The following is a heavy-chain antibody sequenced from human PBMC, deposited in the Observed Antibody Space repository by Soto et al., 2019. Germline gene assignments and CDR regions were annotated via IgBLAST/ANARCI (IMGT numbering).Heavy chain of an antibody. J-gene: IGHJ5*02. V-gene: IGHV4-31*03. CDR2: IYYSGRT. Sequence: PSLTYSFSAVAIRYGGEYGSWRGQHPVKGLEWIGYIYYSGRTYYNPSLKSRVTISVDTSKNQFSLKLSSVTAADTAVYYCARAGVAHTLTVGLNWLDHWGQGNMVTVS. CDR1: AVAIRYGGEY. CDR3: ARAGVAHTLTVGLNWLDH. D-gene: IGHD3-22*01.